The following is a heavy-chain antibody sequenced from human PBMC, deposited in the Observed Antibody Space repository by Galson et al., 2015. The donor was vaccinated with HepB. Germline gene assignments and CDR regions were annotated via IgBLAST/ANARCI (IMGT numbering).Heavy chain of an antibody. V-gene: IGHV3-30*04. CDR2: ISYDGSTE. J-gene: IGHJ3*02. D-gene: IGHD4-23*01. Sequence: SLRLSCAASGFTFSSYAMHWVRQAPGKGLEWVTFISYDGSTEYYADSVKGRFTISRDNSKNTLWLQMNSLRIEDTAVYYCARPPWRYAGRLDAFDIWGQGTMVTVSS. CDR3: ARPPWRYAGRLDAFDI. CDR1: GFTFSSYA.